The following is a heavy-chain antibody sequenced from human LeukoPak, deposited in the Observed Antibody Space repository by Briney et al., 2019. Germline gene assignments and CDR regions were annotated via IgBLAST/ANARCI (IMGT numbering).Heavy chain of an antibody. CDR1: GGTFSSYA. CDR2: IIPIFGTG. J-gene: IGHJ6*02. CDR3: ARARGKPRSYNYCGMDV. D-gene: IGHD4-23*01. V-gene: IGHV1-69*13. Sequence: SVKVSCKASGGTFSSYAISWVRQAPGQGLEWMGGIIPIFGTGNYAQKFQGRVTITADESTSTAYMEMSSLRSEDTAVYYCARARGKPRSYNYCGMDVWGQGTTVTVSS.